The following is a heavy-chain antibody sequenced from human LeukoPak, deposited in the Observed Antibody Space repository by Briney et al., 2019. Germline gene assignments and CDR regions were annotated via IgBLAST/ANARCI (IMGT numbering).Heavy chain of an antibody. V-gene: IGHV4-39*07. CDR2: IYYSGST. CDR1: GGSISSSSYY. CDR3: ARVPLYYYDSSGYYPEAFDI. Sequence: SETLSLTCTVSGGSISSSSYYWGWIRQPPGKGLEWIGSIYYSGSTYYNPSLKSRVTISVDTSKNQFSLKLSSVTAADTAVYYCARVPLYYYDSSGYYPEAFDIWGQGTMVTVSS. J-gene: IGHJ3*02. D-gene: IGHD3-22*01.